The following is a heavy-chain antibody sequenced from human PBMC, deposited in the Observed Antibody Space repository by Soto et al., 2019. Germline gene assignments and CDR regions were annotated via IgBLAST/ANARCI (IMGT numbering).Heavy chain of an antibody. V-gene: IGHV4-59*01. CDR1: GGSISSYY. J-gene: IGHJ6*02. Sequence: SETLSLTCTVSGGSISSYYWSCIRQPPWKGLEWIGYIYSSGSTNYNPSLKSRVTISVDTSKNQFSLKLSSVTAADPAVYYCARAGILRFLEWLPYYYYYGMDVWGQGTMVTVSS. CDR3: ARAGILRFLEWLPYYYYYGMDV. D-gene: IGHD3-3*01. CDR2: IYSSGST.